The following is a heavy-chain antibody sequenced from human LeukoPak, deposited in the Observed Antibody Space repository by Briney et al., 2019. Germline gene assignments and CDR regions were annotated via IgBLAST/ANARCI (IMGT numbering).Heavy chain of an antibody. Sequence: GGSLRLSCVASGLNFDDSAMHLVRQAPGKGLEGVSLISADGGSTFSADSVKGRFSISRDNSKNSLYLQMNSLRSEDTAMYYCAKESGKFDYWGQGTLVAVSS. CDR2: ISADGGST. CDR1: GLNFDDSA. CDR3: AKESGKFDY. V-gene: IGHV3-43*02. J-gene: IGHJ4*02.